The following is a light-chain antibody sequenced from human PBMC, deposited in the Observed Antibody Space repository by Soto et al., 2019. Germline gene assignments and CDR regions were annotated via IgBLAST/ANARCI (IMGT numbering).Light chain of an antibody. CDR3: GAWDTSLSGVV. Sequence: QSVLTQPPSVSAAPGQKDIISCSGSSSNIGNNYVSWYQQLPGTAPRLLIYDANKRPSEIPDRFSGSKSATSATLGITGLQTGDEADYYCGAWDTSLSGVVFGGGTQLTVL. V-gene: IGLV1-51*01. CDR2: DAN. J-gene: IGLJ2*01. CDR1: SSNIGNNY.